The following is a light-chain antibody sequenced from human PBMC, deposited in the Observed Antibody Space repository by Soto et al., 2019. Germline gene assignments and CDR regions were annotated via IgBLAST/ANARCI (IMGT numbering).Light chain of an antibody. Sequence: QSVLTQPPSASGTPGQRVIISCSGSSYNIGRDTVNWYRQFPGTAPKLLIYSNNQRPSGVPDRFSGSKSGTSASLAISGLQSEDEADYYCAVWDDSLNGLWVFGGGTKLTVL. J-gene: IGLJ3*02. V-gene: IGLV1-44*01. CDR3: AVWDDSLNGLWV. CDR2: SNN. CDR1: SYNIGRDT.